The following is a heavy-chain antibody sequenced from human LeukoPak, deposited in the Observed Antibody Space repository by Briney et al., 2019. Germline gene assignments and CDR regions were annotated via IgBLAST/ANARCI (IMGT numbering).Heavy chain of an antibody. CDR1: GGTFSSYA. Sequence: ASVKVSCKASGGTFSSYAISWVRQAPGQGLEWIGGIIPIFGTANYAQKFQGRVTITADKSTSTAYMELSSLRSEDTAVYYCAAYCSSTSCYVLFDPWGQGTLVTVSS. D-gene: IGHD2-2*01. J-gene: IGHJ5*02. CDR3: AAYCSSTSCYVLFDP. CDR2: IIPIFGTA. V-gene: IGHV1-69*06.